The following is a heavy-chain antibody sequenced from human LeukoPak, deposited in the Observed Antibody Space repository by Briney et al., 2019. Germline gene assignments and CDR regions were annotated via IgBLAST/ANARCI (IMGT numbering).Heavy chain of an antibody. D-gene: IGHD6-19*01. J-gene: IGHJ4*02. CDR1: GFTFSNFQ. V-gene: IGHV3-21*01. CDR2: ISGSSSYI. Sequence: GGSLRLSCAASGFTFSNFQMHWVRQAPGKGLEWVSSISGSSSYIYYADSVKGRFTISRDNAKNPLYLQLNSLRAEDTALYYCARARGIAVADLWGQGTLVTVSS. CDR3: ARARGIAVADL.